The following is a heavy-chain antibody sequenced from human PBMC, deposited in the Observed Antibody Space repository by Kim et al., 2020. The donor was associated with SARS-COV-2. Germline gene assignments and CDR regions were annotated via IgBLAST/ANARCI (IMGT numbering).Heavy chain of an antibody. D-gene: IGHD4-17*01. CDR2: ISYDGSNK. Sequence: GGSLRLSCAASGFTFSSYGMHWVRQAPGKGLEWVAVISYDGSNKYYADSVKGRFTISRDNSKNTLYLQMNSLRAEDTAVYYCARAAGTVTTQDYFDYWG. CDR3: ARAAGTVTTQDYFDY. J-gene: IGHJ4*01. V-gene: IGHV3-33*05. CDR1: GFTFSSYG.